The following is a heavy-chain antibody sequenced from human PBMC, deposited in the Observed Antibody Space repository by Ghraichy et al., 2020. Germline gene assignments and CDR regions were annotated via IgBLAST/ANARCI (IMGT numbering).Heavy chain of an antibody. CDR2: ISGSGGST. CDR1: GFTFSSYA. V-gene: IGHV3-23*01. J-gene: IGHJ6*02. CDR3: AKDQEGSGWYYYYYYYGMDV. Sequence: SCAASGFTFSSYAMSWVRQAPGKGLEWVSAISGSGGSTYYADSVKGRFTISRDNSKNTLYLQMNSLRAEDTAVYYCAKDQEGSGWYYYYYYYGMDVWGQGTTVTVSS. D-gene: IGHD6-19*01.